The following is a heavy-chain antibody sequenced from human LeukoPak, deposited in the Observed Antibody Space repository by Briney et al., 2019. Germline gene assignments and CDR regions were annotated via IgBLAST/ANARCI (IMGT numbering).Heavy chain of an antibody. V-gene: IGHV4-34*01. Sequence: SETLSLTCAVYGGSFSGYYWSWIRQPPGKGLEWIGEINHSGSTNYNPSLKSRVTISVDTSKNQFSLKLSSVTAADTAVYYCARGGVGATYAGFDNWGQGTLVTVSS. CDR1: GGSFSGYY. J-gene: IGHJ4*02. CDR2: INHSGST. CDR3: ARGGVGATYAGFDN. D-gene: IGHD1-26*01.